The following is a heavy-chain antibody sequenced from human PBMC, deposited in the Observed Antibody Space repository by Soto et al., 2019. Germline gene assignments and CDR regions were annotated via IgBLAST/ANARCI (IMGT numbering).Heavy chain of an antibody. CDR3: AGFGWGSYRNDAFDI. Sequence: SETLSLTCTVSGGSISSYYWSWIRQPPGKGLEWIGYIYYSGSTNYNPSLKSRVTISVDTSKNQFSLKLSSVTAADTAVYYCAGFGWGSYRNDAFDIWGQGTMVTVSS. J-gene: IGHJ3*02. CDR1: GGSISSYY. CDR2: IYYSGST. D-gene: IGHD3-16*02. V-gene: IGHV4-59*08.